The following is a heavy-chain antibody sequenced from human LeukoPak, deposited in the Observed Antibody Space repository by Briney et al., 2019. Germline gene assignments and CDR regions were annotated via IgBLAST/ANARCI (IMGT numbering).Heavy chain of an antibody. D-gene: IGHD1-26*01. J-gene: IGHJ3*02. CDR2: INPNSGGT. CDR3: AREGHSGSAAGPDAFDI. V-gene: IGHV1-2*02. CDR1: GYTFTGYY. Sequence: ASVKVSCKASGYTFTGYYMHWVRQAPGQGLEWMGWINPNSGGTNYAQKFQGRVTMTRDTSISTAHMELSRLRSDDTAVYYCAREGHSGSAAGPDAFDIWGQGTMVTVSS.